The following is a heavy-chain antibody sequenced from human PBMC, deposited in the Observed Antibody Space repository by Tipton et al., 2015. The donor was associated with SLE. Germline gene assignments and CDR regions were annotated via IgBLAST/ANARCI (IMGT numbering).Heavy chain of an antibody. CDR2: VYDSGRT. J-gene: IGHJ6*02. V-gene: IGHV4-61*01. CDR1: GGSLTSCSCY. Sequence: TLSLTCTVSGGSLTSCSCYWTWIRQPPGRGLEWIGCVYDSGRTTYNPSLKSRVTISLDTSKNQFSLKVRSLTAADTAVYYCARAPEGDLLGGMDVWGQGTPVTVSS. D-gene: IGHD3-16*01. CDR3: ARAPEGDLLGGMDV.